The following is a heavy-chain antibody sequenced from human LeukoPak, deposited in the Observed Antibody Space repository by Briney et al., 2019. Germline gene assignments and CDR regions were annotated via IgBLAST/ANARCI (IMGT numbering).Heavy chain of an antibody. CDR3: ARVGIDSGSFADFDY. J-gene: IGHJ4*02. V-gene: IGHV4-38-2*02. CDR1: GYSISSDYY. CDR2: IYHSGST. Sequence: SETLSLTCTVSGYSISSDYYWGWIRQPPGKGLEWIGSIYHSGSTYYNPSRKSRVTISVDTSKDQFSLKLSSVTAADTAVYFCARVGIDSGSFADFDYWGQGTLVTVSS. D-gene: IGHD1-26*01.